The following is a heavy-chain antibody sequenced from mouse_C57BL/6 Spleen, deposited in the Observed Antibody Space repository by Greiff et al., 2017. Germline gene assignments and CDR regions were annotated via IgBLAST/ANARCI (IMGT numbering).Heavy chain of an antibody. CDR1: GFTFTAYY. CDR2: LRHKANGYTT. Sequence: EVKLMESGGGLVQPGGSLSLSCAASGFTFTAYYMSWVRQPPGQALEWLGFLRHKANGYTTEYSASVKGRFTISRDNSPSILYLRMNALRAEDSATYYCARSTGNYWYFDVWGTGTTVTVSS. J-gene: IGHJ1*03. V-gene: IGHV7-3*01. CDR3: ARSTGNYWYFDV.